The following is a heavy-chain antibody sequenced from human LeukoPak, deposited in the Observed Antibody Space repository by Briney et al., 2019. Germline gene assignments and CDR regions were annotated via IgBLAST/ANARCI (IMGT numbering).Heavy chain of an antibody. CDR3: ARDFFWGNWFDP. CDR1: GGSISSSSYY. J-gene: IGHJ5*02. CDR2: IYYSGST. Sequence: SETLSLTCTVSGGSISSSSYYWGWIRQPPGKGLEWIGSIYYSGSTYYNPSLKSRVTISVDTSKNQFSLKPSSVTAADTAVYYCARDFFWGNWFDPWGQGTLVTVSS. V-gene: IGHV4-39*07. D-gene: IGHD3-16*01.